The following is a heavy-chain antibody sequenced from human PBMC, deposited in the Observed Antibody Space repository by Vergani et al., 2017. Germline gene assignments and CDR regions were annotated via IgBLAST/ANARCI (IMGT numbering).Heavy chain of an antibody. D-gene: IGHD2-15*01. CDR3: AKGSYCSGGSCYYDSFDI. CDR1: GFTFSSYA. V-gene: IGHV3-23*04. Sequence: EVQLVESGGGLVQPGGSLRLSCAASGFTFSSYAMSGVRQAPGQRLEWVSAISGSGGSTYYADSVKGRFTISRANSKNTLYLQMNSLRAEDTAVSYCAKGSYCSGGSCYYDSFDIWGQGTMVTVSS. J-gene: IGHJ3*02. CDR2: ISGSGGST.